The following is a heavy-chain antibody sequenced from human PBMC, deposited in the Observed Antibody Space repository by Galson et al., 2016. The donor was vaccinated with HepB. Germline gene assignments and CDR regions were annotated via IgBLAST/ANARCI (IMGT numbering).Heavy chain of an antibody. Sequence: ETLSLTCTVSGGSVNSGGFYWSWLRQPPGKGLEWIGYIYYTGATDYNPSLKSRITISVDTSKDQFSLKLNSVTAADTAVYYCARVGGGGYNLYFDDWGQGTLVSVSS. D-gene: IGHD3-22*01. CDR1: GGSVNSGGFY. CDR2: IYYTGAT. V-gene: IGHV4-61*08. CDR3: ARVGGGGYNLYFDD. J-gene: IGHJ4*02.